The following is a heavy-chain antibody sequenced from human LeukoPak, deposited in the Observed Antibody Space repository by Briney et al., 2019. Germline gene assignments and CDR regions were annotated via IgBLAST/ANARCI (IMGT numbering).Heavy chain of an antibody. J-gene: IGHJ4*02. D-gene: IGHD6-19*01. CDR3: ARAWWLVRPFDY. Sequence: PGGSLRLSCAASGFTFSDYYMSWIRQAPGKGLEWLSCISSSGRTIYYADSVKGRFTISRDNAKNSLYPQMSSLRVEDTAVYYCARAWWLVRPFDYWGQGTLVTVSS. CDR1: GFTFSDYY. CDR2: ISSSGRTI. V-gene: IGHV3-11*04.